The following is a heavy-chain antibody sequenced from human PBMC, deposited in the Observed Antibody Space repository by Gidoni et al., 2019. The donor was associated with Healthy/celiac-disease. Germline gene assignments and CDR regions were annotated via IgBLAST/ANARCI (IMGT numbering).Heavy chain of an antibody. CDR1: GFTFSSSA. Sequence: EVQLLESGGGLVQPGGSLRLSCAASGFTFSSSAMSWVRQAPGKGLEWVSAISGSGGSTYYADSVKGRFTISRDNSKNTLYLQMNSLRAEDTAVYYCAKDRDVVVPAALLLLDYWGQGTLVTVSS. CDR2: ISGSGGST. CDR3: AKDRDVVVPAALLLLDY. V-gene: IGHV3-23*01. J-gene: IGHJ4*02. D-gene: IGHD2-2*01.